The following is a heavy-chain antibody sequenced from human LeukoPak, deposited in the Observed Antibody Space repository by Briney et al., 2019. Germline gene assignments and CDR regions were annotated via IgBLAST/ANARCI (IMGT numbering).Heavy chain of an antibody. J-gene: IGHJ6*03. CDR1: GDSISSGGYY. CDR3: ARVKSAATLYYYYYMDV. V-gene: IGHV4-30-2*01. CDR2: IYHSGSA. D-gene: IGHD2-15*01. Sequence: PSETLSLTCTVSGDSISSGGYYWSWIRQPPGKGLEWIGYIYHSGSAYYNPSLKSRVTISVDRSKNLFSLKVSSVAAADTAVNYCARVKSAATLYYYYYMDVWGKGTTVTVSS.